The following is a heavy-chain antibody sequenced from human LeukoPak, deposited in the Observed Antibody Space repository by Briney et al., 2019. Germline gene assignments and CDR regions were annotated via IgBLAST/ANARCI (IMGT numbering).Heavy chain of an antibody. J-gene: IGHJ4*02. D-gene: IGHD6-19*01. V-gene: IGHV3-21*01. CDR2: ISSSSSYI. CDR3: ARDGDYSSGWRY. CDR1: GFTFSSYS. Sequence: PGGSLRLPCAASGFTFSSYSMNWVRQAPGKGLEWVSSISSSSSYIYYADSVKGRFTISRDNAKNSLYLQMNSLRAEDTAVYCCARDGDYSSGWRYWGQGTLVTVSS.